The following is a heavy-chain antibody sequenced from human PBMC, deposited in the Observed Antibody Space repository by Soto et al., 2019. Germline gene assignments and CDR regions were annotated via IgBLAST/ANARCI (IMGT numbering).Heavy chain of an antibody. D-gene: IGHD6-19*01. CDR3: ASSPQWLAFEF. CDR1: GGSISSYY. V-gene: IGHV4-59*01. Sequence: SETLSLTCTVSGGSISSYYWSWIRLPPGKGLEWIGYIYYSGSTNYNPFLKSRVTMSVDMSKNQFSLTLSSVTAADTAVYYCASSPQWLAFEFWGQGILVTVSS. J-gene: IGHJ4*02. CDR2: IYYSGST.